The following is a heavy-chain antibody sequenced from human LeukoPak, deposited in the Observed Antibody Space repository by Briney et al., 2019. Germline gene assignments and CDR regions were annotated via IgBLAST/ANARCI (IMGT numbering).Heavy chain of an antibody. J-gene: IGHJ4*02. CDR1: GYPFTDYG. CDR2: ISAYNGNT. D-gene: IGHD3-10*01. Sequence: GASVKVSCKASGYPFTDYGIGWVRQAPGQGPEWMGWISAYNGNTNYAQKIQGRVTMTTDPSTSTAYMELRSLRSDDTAVYYCARASMVRGVIINNYFDYWGQGTLVTVSS. V-gene: IGHV1-18*01. CDR3: ARASMVRGVIINNYFDY.